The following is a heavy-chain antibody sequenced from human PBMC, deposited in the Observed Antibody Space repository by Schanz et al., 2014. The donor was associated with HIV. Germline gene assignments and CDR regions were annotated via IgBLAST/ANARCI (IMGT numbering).Heavy chain of an antibody. J-gene: IGHJ5*02. CDR3: ARGSSTRDWIDP. CDR1: GGSISTGGYY. CDR2: IYHSGNT. V-gene: IGHV4-31*03. Sequence: QVQLRASGPGLVKPSQTLSLTCTVSGGSISTGGYYWSWIRQHPVKGLECIGYIYHSGNTYYNPSLKSRVTMSVDTSKNQFSLKLSSVTAADTAIYYCARGSSTRDWIDPWGQGTQVTVSS. D-gene: IGHD1-26*01.